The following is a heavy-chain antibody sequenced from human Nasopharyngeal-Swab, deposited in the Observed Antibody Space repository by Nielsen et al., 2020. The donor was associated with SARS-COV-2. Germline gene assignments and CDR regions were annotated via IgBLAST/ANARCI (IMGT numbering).Heavy chain of an antibody. J-gene: IGHJ3*02. D-gene: IGHD3-22*01. Sequence: GGSLRLSCAASGFTFSSYAMHWVRQAPGKGLEWVAVISYDGSNKYYADSVKGRFTISRDNSKNTLYLQMNSLRAEDTAVYYCARDPSRITMIVVVIGAFDIWGQGTMVTVSS. V-gene: IGHV3-30-3*01. CDR3: ARDPSRITMIVVVIGAFDI. CDR1: GFTFSSYA. CDR2: ISYDGSNK.